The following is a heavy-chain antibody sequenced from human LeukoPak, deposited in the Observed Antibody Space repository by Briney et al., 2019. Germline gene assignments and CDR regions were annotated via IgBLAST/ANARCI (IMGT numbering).Heavy chain of an antibody. D-gene: IGHD5-24*01. CDR3: ARSYRDWAFDI. CDR2: ISSTGRRI. CDR1: GYSSRDYN. Sequence: GGSLRLSCAPSGYSSRDYNMRGSPQAPGKGLEWVSHISSTGRRIYYADSVKGRFTISRDNAKNILFLQINGMRAQDRAGFFLARSYRDWAFDIWGQGTVVTVSS. V-gene: IGHV3-11*01. J-gene: IGHJ3*02.